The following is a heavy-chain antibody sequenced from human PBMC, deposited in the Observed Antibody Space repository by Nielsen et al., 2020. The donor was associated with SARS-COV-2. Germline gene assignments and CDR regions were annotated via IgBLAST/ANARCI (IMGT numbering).Heavy chain of an antibody. V-gene: IGHV3-7*03. CDR2: IKQDGSEK. Sequence: GESLKISCAASGFTFSSYSMNWVRQAPGKGLEWVANIKQDGSEKYYVDSVKGRFTISRDNSKNTLYLQMNSLSAEDSAVYYCARDPIFGFYGLDVWGQGTTVTVSS. CDR3: ARDPIFGFYGLDV. D-gene: IGHD3-3*01. CDR1: GFTFSSYS. J-gene: IGHJ6*02.